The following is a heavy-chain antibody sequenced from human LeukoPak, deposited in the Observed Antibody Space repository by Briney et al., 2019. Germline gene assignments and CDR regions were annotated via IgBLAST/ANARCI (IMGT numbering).Heavy chain of an antibody. CDR1: GFTFSSYS. V-gene: IGHV3-21*01. D-gene: IGHD6-13*01. CDR3: ARESTAIAAAGDIYYYYYGMDV. Sequence: PGGSLRLSCAASGFTFSSYSMNWVRQAPGKGLEWVSSISSSSSYIYYADSVKGRFTISRDNAKNSLYLQMNSLRAEDTAVYYCARESTAIAAAGDIYYYYYGMDVWGQGTTVTVSS. J-gene: IGHJ6*02. CDR2: ISSSSSYI.